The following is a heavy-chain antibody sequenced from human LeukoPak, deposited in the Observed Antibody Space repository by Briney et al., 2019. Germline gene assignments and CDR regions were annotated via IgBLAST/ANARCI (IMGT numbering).Heavy chain of an antibody. CDR3: AKDRAWGLDY. Sequence: PGRSLRLSCAASGFTFRVNGMHWVRQVPGKGLDWVTFISHDGSKQYYADSVKGRFTISRDNSKNTLYLQMSSLTIEDTAIYYCAKDRAWGLDYWGQGTPVTVSS. CDR2: ISHDGSKQ. CDR1: GFTFRVNG. V-gene: IGHV3-30*18. D-gene: IGHD7-27*01. J-gene: IGHJ4*02.